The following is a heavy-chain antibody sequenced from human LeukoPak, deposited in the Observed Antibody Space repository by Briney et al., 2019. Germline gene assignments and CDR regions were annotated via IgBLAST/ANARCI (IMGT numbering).Heavy chain of an antibody. D-gene: IGHD4-17*01. CDR2: IVVGSGNT. V-gene: IGHV1-58*01. J-gene: IGHJ4*02. Sequence: GASVKVSCKASGFTFTSSAVQWVRQARGQRLEWIGWIVVGSGNTNYAQKFQERVTIIRDMSTSTVYMELSSLRSEDTAVYYCAAGIGVTTDAPQQSFDYWGQGTLVTVSS. CDR1: GFTFTSSA. CDR3: AAGIGVTTDAPQQSFDY.